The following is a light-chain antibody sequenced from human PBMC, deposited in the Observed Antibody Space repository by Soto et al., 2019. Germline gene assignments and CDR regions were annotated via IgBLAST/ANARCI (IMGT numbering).Light chain of an antibody. J-gene: IGKJ1*01. V-gene: IGKV1-12*01. CDR3: QPANSFPRT. CDR1: QTISSW. CDR2: DTS. Sequence: DIQMTQSPSSLSASVGDRVTITCRASQTISSWLAWYQQKPGSAPKLLIYDTSSLRSGVPSRFSGSASGTDFTLTISNLQPNDSATYYCQPANSFPRTFGQGTKVEIK.